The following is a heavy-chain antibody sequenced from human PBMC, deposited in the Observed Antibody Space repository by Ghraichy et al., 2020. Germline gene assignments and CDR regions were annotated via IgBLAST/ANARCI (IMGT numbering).Heavy chain of an antibody. D-gene: IGHD2-2*01. J-gene: IGHJ6*02. CDR3: ARDYLVEVPGRGGMDV. CDR2: ISYDGNNK. V-gene: IGHV3-30*09. Sequence: GGSLRLSCAASGFIFSSFAIHWVRQAPGKGLEWVAVISYDGNNKYYADSVKGRFAISRDNFKDTLYLEMNSLRAEDTAVYYCARDYLVEVPGRGGMDVWGQGTTVTV. CDR1: GFIFSSFA.